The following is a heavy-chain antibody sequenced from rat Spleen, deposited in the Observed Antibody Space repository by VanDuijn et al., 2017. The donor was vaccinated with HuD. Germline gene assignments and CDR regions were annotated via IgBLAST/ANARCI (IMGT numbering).Heavy chain of an antibody. J-gene: IGHJ2*01. CDR3: VRDGGFDY. CDR2: IWGDGST. CDR1: GFSLTNNS. V-gene: IGHV2-1*01. D-gene: IGHD1-12*02. Sequence: QVQLKESGPGLMQPSQTLSLTCTVSGFSLTNNSVHWVRQPPGKGLEWMGGIWGDGSTDYSSALKSRLSISRDTSKSQVFLKMSGLQTEDTATYDCVRDGGFDYWGQGVMVTVSS.